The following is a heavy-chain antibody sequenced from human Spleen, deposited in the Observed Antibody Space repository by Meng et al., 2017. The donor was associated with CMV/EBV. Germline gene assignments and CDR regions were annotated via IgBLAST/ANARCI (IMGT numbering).Heavy chain of an antibody. CDR2: IYFSGST. J-gene: IGHJ3*02. CDR3: ARVLGDRYALVAFDM. CDR1: GASIGDGDYY. D-gene: IGHD3-16*01. V-gene: IGHV4-30-4*08. Sequence: SETLALTCSVSGASIGDGDYYWGWIRQPPGKGLEWIGYIYFSGSTYYNPSLESRVTMSLDTPKNQFSLRLNSVTAADTAVYYCARVLGDRYALVAFDMWGQGTMVTVSS.